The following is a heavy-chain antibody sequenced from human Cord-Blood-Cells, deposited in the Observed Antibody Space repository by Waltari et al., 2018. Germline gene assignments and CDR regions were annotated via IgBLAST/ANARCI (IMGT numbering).Heavy chain of an antibody. Sequence: QVQLVQSGAEVKKPGASVKVSCKAPGYTFTGYYMHWVRQAPGQGLEWMGWINPKSGGTNYAQKFQGRVTMTRDTSISTAYMELSRLRSDDTAVYYCASPGGQLAHDAFDIWGQGTMVTVSS. D-gene: IGHD6-6*01. J-gene: IGHJ3*02. CDR3: ASPGGQLAHDAFDI. CDR2: INPKSGGT. CDR1: GYTFTGYY. V-gene: IGHV1-2*02.